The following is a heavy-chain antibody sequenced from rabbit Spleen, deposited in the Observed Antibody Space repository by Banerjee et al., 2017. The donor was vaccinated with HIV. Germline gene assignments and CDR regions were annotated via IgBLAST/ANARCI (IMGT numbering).Heavy chain of an antibody. CDR3: ARRVYSSGWGNDL. D-gene: IGHD4-1*01. Sequence: QEQLTETGGGLVQPEGSLALTCKASRFTINNNYYLCWVRQAPGKGLEWIGCIHTDGNTYYASWVNGRFTISKTSSTTVTLQMTTLTAADTATYFCARRVYSSGWGNDLWGQGTLVTVS. J-gene: IGHJ4*01. CDR1: RFTINNNYY. CDR2: IHTDGNT. V-gene: IGHV1S45*01.